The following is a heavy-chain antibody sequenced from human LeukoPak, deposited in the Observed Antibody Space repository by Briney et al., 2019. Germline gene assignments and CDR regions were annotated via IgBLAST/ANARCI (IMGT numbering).Heavy chain of an antibody. CDR2: IWYDGNNK. Sequence: GGSLRLSCAASGFSFSAYGMHWVRQAPGKGLEWVALIWYDGNNKYYADSVKGRFTISRDNAKNSLYLQMNSLRAEDTAVYYCAREGYGGNSDAFDIWGQGTMVTVSS. CDR1: GFSFSAYG. CDR3: AREGYGGNSDAFDI. D-gene: IGHD4-23*01. J-gene: IGHJ3*02. V-gene: IGHV3-33*01.